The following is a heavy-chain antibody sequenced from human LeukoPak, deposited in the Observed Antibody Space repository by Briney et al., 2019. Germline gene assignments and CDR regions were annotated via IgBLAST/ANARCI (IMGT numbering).Heavy chain of an antibody. D-gene: IGHD3-22*01. V-gene: IGHV3-23*01. CDR3: AKDSSSYDWGYMDV. J-gene: IGHJ6*03. CDR1: GFTFSTYA. CDR2: IGGSDGRT. Sequence: GGSLRLSCAASGFTFSTYAMSWVRQAPGKGLEWVSLIGGSDGRTRYADSVKGRFTISRDNSKNTLYLEMNSLRAEDTAVYYCAKDSSSYDWGYMDVWGEGTTVTISS.